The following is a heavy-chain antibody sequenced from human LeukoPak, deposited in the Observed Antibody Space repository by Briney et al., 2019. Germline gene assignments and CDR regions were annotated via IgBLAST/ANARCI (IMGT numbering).Heavy chain of an antibody. D-gene: IGHD2-15*01. CDR3: ARDQRYCSGGSCYPGWFDP. J-gene: IGHJ5*02. CDR1: GYTFIGYY. Sequence: ASVKVSCKASGYTFIGYYMHWVRQAPGQGLEWMGWINPSGGTNYAQKFQGRVTMTRDTSISTAYMELSRLRSDDTAVYYCARDQRYCSGGSCYPGWFDPWGQGTLVTVSS. CDR2: INPSGGT. V-gene: IGHV1-2*02.